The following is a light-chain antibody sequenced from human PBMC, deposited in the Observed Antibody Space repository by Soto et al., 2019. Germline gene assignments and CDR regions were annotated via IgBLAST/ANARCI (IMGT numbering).Light chain of an antibody. CDR3: QSYDSSLSGYV. J-gene: IGLJ1*01. CDR2: ANN. Sequence: QSALTQPRSVSGAPGQRVTISCTGSSSNIGAGYDVHWYQQLPGTAPKLLIYANNIRPSGVPGRFSGSKSGTSASLAITGLQAEDEADYYCQSYDSSLSGYVFGTGTKVTVL. CDR1: SSNIGAGYD. V-gene: IGLV1-40*01.